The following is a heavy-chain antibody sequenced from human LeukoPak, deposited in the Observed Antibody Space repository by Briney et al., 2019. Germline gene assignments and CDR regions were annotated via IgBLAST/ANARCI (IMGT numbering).Heavy chain of an antibody. CDR3: ARYYYDSSGYYYAPGNYYYYMDV. J-gene: IGHJ6*03. CDR2: MNPNSGNT. Sequence: SVKVSCKASGYTFTSYDINWVRQATGQGLEWMGWMNPNSGNTGYAQKFQGTVTMTRNTSISTAYMELSSLRSEDTAVYYCARYYYDSSGYYYAPGNYYYYMDVWGKGTTVTVSS. D-gene: IGHD3-22*01. V-gene: IGHV1-8*01. CDR1: GYTFTSYD.